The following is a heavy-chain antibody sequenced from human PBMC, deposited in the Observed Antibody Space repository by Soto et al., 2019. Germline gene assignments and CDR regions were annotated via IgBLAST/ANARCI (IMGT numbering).Heavy chain of an antibody. V-gene: IGHV1-2*02. J-gene: IGHJ6*02. CDR1: GYTFTAYY. Sequence: QVQLVQSGAEPKEPGDSVRVSCEASGYTFTAYYIHWVRQAPGQGLEWMGWINPRFGDTSYAQDFQGRVSMTRDTSISTVYMELSRLTSDDTAIYYCARNMDYYYGPGSGNGHGFWGQGTTVTVFS. D-gene: IGHD3-10*01. CDR2: INPRFGDT. CDR3: ARNMDYYYGPGSGNGHGF.